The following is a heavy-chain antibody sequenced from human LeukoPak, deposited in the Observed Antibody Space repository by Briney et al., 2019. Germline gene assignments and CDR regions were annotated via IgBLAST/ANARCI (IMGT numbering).Heavy chain of an antibody. CDR1: GYTFTSYD. CDR3: ARGQQQLVPVLFWFDP. D-gene: IGHD6-13*01. V-gene: IGHV1-8*01. CDR2: MNPNSGNT. J-gene: IGHJ5*02. Sequence: ASVKVSCKASGYTFTSYDINWVRQATGQGLEWMGWMNPNSGNTGYAQKFQGRVTMTRDTSISTAFMELSSLRSEDTAVYYCARGQQQLVPVLFWFDPWGQGTLVTVSS.